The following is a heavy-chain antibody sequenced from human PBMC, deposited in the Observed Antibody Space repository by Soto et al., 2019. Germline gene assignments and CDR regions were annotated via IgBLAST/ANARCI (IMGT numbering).Heavy chain of an antibody. CDR1: VLDVSRGGSY. J-gene: IGHJ4*02. D-gene: IGHD2-15*01. CDR2: IYYTGET. CDR3: ARSVVAAQSHTDH. V-gene: IGHV4-31*03. Sequence: PSETLSLTCSVSVLDVSRGGSYWGWIRQLPGKGLEWIGYIYYTGETFFNPSLESRLSISTDTSKNQFSLKLRSVTAADTAVYYCARSVVAAQSHTDHWGQGTLLTVSS.